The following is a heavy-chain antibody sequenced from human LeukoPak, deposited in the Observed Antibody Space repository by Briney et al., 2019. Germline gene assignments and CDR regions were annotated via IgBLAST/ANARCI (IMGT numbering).Heavy chain of an antibody. V-gene: IGHV3-23*01. J-gene: IGHJ3*02. CDR1: GYTFSSYA. Sequence: GGSLRLSCAASGYTFSSYAMSWVRQAPGKGLEWVSAISGSGGSTYYADSVKGRFTISRDNSKNTLYLQMNSLRAEDTAVYYCAKYLYYYDSSGSAFDIWGQGTMVTVSS. CDR3: AKYLYYYDSSGSAFDI. CDR2: ISGSGGST. D-gene: IGHD3-22*01.